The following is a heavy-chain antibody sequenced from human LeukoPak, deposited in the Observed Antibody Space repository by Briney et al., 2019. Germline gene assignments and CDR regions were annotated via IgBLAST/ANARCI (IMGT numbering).Heavy chain of an antibody. V-gene: IGHV1-46*01. Sequence: GASVKVSCKASGYTFTSYYMHWVRQAPGQGLEWMGIINPSGGSTSYAQKFQGRVTMTRGTSTSTVYMELSSLRSEDTAVYYCARQPPTDIVATTTPVFYHWGQGTLVTVSS. CDR2: INPSGGST. CDR1: GYTFTSYY. J-gene: IGHJ4*02. D-gene: IGHD5-12*01. CDR3: ARQPPTDIVATTTPVFYH.